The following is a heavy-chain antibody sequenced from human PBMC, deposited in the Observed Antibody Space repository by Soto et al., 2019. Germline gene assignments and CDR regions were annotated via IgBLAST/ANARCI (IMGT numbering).Heavy chain of an antibody. CDR2: ISSSSSTI. Sequence: EVQLVESGGGLVQPGGSLRLSCAASGFTFSSYSMNWVRQAPGKGLEWVSYISSSSSTIYYADSVKGRFTISRDNAKNSLYLQMNSLRDEDTAVYYCARDKGYYYDSSGRDYYYYYGMDVWGQGTTVTVSS. J-gene: IGHJ6*02. V-gene: IGHV3-48*02. CDR1: GFTFSSYS. D-gene: IGHD3-22*01. CDR3: ARDKGYYYDSSGRDYYYYYGMDV.